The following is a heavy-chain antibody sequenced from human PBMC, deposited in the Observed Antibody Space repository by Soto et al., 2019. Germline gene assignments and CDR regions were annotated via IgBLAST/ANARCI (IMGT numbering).Heavy chain of an antibody. J-gene: IGHJ6*02. CDR3: ARDGGDVIPAAIGGGSGMHV. D-gene: IGHD2-2*01. V-gene: IGHV3-11*06. CDR1: GFTFSDYN. CDR2: ISGSNIYT. Sequence: QVQLVESGGGLVKPGGSLRLACAASGFTFSDYNRSGIGQAPGKGLEWISYISGSNIYTNYADFVKGRFPISTVNANNTLSQQLVSVTVAETDVSYCARDGGDVIPAAIGGGSGMHVWGPGTTVTVAS.